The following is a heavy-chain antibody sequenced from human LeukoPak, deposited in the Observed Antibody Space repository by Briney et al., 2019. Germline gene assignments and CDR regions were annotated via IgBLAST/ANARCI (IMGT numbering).Heavy chain of an antibody. D-gene: IGHD3-9*01. CDR1: GFTFSSYG. V-gene: IGHV3-33*06. J-gene: IGHJ4*02. Sequence: GGSLRLSCAASGFTFSSYGMHWVRQAPGKGLEWVAVIWYDGSNKYYADSVKGRFTISRDNSKNTLYLQMNSLRAEDTAVYYCAKVWILTGYQAGPYWGQGTLVTVSS. CDR3: AKVWILTGYQAGPY. CDR2: IWYDGSNK.